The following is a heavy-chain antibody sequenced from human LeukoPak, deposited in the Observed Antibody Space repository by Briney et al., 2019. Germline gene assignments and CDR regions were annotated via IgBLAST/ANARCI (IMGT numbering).Heavy chain of an antibody. D-gene: IGHD3-10*01. CDR3: ARANGSGSYYNSRRNWFDP. J-gene: IGHJ5*02. CDR2: IYTSGST. Sequence: SETLCLTCTVSGGSISSYYWSWIRQPAGKGLEWIGRIYTSGSTNYNPSLKSRVTMSVDTSKNQFSLKLSSVTAADTAVYYCARANGSGSYYNSRRNWFDPWGQGTLVTVSS. V-gene: IGHV4-4*07. CDR1: GGSISSYY.